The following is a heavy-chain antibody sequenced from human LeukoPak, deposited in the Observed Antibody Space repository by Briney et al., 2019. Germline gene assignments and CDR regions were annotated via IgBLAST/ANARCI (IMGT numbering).Heavy chain of an antibody. CDR3: ARGPRIGSGSGREIGWFDP. D-gene: IGHD6-19*01. V-gene: IGHV6-1*01. CDR1: GDSVSSNSAA. J-gene: IGHJ5*02. CDR2: TYYRSKWYN. Sequence: SQTLSLTCAISGDSVSSNSAAWDWIRQSPSRGLEWLGRTYYRSKWYNDYAVSVKSRITINPDTSKNQFSLQLNSVTPEDTAVYYCARGPRIGSGSGREIGWFDPWGQGTLVTVSS.